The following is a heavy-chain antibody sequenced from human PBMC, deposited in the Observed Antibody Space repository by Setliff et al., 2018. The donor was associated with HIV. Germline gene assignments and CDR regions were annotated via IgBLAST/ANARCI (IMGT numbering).Heavy chain of an antibody. J-gene: IGHJ6*03. CDR1: GDSISSYY. V-gene: IGHV4-4*08. CDR3: ARDRRGYYYGSGSCYMDV. Sequence: SETLSLTCTVSGDSISSYYWSWIRQPPGKGLEWIGYIYTSGITDYNPSLKGRVTISGDTSKNQFSLKLSSVTAADTAVYYCARDRRGYYYGSGSCYMDVWGTGTTVTVSS. D-gene: IGHD3-10*01. CDR2: IYTSGIT.